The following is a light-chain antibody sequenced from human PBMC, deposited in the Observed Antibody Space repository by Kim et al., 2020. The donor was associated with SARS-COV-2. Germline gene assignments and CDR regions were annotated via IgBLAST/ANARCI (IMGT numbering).Light chain of an antibody. V-gene: IGKV3-15*01. CDR2: GAS. Sequence: EIVMTQSPATLSVSPGEGATLSCRASQTIGSNLAWYQKSPGQPPRLLIYGASTRATGIPARFSGSGSGTEFTLTLSSLRSEDFAVYYCQQYNDWPRTFGKGTKVDIK. J-gene: IGKJ1*01. CDR1: QTIGSN. CDR3: QQYNDWPRT.